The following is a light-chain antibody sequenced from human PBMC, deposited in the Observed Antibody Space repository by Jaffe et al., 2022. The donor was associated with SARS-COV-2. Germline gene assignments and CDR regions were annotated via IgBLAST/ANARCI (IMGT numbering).Light chain of an antibody. CDR1: QTVLYDSSDKNY. V-gene: IGKV4-1*01. CDR3: QQYYTTPLS. J-gene: IGKJ4*01. CDR2: WAS. Sequence: DIVMTQSPDSLAVSLGERATINCKSSQTVLYDSSDKNYLAWYQQKPGQPPKLLINWASTRESGVPDRFSGSGSGTDFTLTISSLQAEDVALYYCQQYYTTPLSFGGGTKVEIK.